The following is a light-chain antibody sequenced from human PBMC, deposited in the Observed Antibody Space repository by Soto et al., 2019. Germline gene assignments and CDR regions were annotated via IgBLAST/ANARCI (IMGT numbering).Light chain of an antibody. Sequence: QSVLTQPPSASGTPGQRVTISCSGSSSNIGSNYVYWYQQLPGTAPKLLIYRNNQRPSGVPDRFSGSKSGTSAPLAISGLRSEDEADYYCAAWDDSLSVFYVFGTGTKLTVL. J-gene: IGLJ1*01. CDR3: AAWDDSLSVFYV. CDR1: SSNIGSNY. CDR2: RNN. V-gene: IGLV1-47*01.